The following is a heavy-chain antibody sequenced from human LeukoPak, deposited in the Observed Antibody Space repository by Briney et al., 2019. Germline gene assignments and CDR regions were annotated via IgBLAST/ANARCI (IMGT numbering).Heavy chain of an antibody. J-gene: IGHJ5*02. Sequence: SETLSLTCTVSGDSISSYYWSWIRQPPGKGLEWIGYIYYSGSTNYNFSLKSRVTISVDTSKNQFSLKLSSVTAADTAVYYCARGYGDYTWFDPWGQGTLVTVSS. CDR3: ARGYGDYTWFDP. CDR2: IYYSGST. CDR1: GDSISSYY. V-gene: IGHV4-59*08. D-gene: IGHD4-17*01.